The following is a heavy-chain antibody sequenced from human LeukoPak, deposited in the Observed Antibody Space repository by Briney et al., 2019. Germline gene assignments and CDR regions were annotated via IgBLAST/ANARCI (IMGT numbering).Heavy chain of an antibody. CDR1: GLSISNDW. Sequence: GGSLRLSCAASGLSISNDWMSWVRQAPGKGLEWVARVKSKSAGEITDYAAPVKGRFTISRDDSKNTLYLQMNSLKTEDTAVYYCTLIQGWGSGSYYRDFWGQGTLVTVSS. CDR3: TLIQGWGSGSYYRDF. D-gene: IGHD3-10*01. V-gene: IGHV3-15*01. J-gene: IGHJ4*02. CDR2: VKSKSAGEIT.